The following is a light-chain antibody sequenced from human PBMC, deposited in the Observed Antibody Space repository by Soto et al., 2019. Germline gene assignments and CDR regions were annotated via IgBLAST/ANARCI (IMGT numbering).Light chain of an antibody. Sequence: QSALTQPASVSGSPGQSITISCTGTSSDVGAYNYVSWYQQHPNKAPKVLIYEGNNRPSGVSDRFSGSKSGNTASLTISGLQAEDEADYYCSSHTPNITLFGGGTKLTVL. CDR3: SSHTPNITL. V-gene: IGLV2-14*03. CDR2: EGN. CDR1: SSDVGAYNY. J-gene: IGLJ2*01.